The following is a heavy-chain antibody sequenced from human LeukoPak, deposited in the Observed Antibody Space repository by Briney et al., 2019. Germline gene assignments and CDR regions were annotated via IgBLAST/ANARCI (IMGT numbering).Heavy chain of an antibody. D-gene: IGHD2-15*01. CDR1: GFTSSSYW. CDR2: IKQDGSEK. J-gene: IGHJ4*02. Sequence: GGSLRLSCAASGFTSSSYWMSWVRQAPGKGLEWVANIKQDGSEKYYVDSVKGRFTISRDNAKNSLYLQMNSLRAEDAAVYYCARDSALYCSGGSCTDYWGQGTLVTVSS. CDR3: ARDSALYCSGGSCTDY. V-gene: IGHV3-7*01.